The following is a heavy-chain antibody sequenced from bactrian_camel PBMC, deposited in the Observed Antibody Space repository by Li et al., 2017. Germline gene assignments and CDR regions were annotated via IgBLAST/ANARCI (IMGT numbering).Heavy chain of an antibody. CDR2: ISTDGTT. D-gene: IGHD1*01. V-gene: IGHV3S53*01. Sequence: HVQLVESGGGLVQPGGSLTLSCTASVGTIDDYDIHWYRQAAGNECELVSSISTDGTTKYPDSMKGRFTISQDSATNTLYLQMNSLKSEDTSIYYCAADHSWNRCPPRRYEYSFWGQGTQVTVS. CDR3: AADHSWNRCPPRRYEYSF. J-gene: IGHJ4*01. CDR1: VGTIDDYD.